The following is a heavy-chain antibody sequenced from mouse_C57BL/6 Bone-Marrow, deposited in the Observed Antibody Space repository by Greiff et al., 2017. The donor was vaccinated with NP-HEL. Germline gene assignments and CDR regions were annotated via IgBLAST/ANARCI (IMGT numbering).Heavy chain of an antibody. J-gene: IGHJ4*01. CDR2: IYPGSGST. CDR3: ARYYYGSRPYAMDY. V-gene: IGHV1-55*01. D-gene: IGHD1-1*01. CDR1: GYTFTSYW. Sequence: VKLQQPGAELVKPGASVKMSCKASGYTFTSYWITWVKQRPGQGLEWIGDIYPGSGSTNYNEKFKSKATLTVDTSSSTAYMQLSSLTSEDSAVYYCARYYYGSRPYAMDYWGQGTSVTVSS.